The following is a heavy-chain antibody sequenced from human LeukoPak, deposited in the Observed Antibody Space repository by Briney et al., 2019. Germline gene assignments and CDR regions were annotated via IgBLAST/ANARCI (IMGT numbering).Heavy chain of an antibody. J-gene: IGHJ4*02. D-gene: IGHD6-13*01. CDR1: GYSISSYY. CDR3: ARLRGSSWSDVDY. Sequence: SETLSLTCTVSGYSISSYYWNWIRQSPGKGLEWIGNIFYRGGTNYNPSLKSRVTISVDTSKNQFSLRLSSVTAADTAMYYCARLRGSSWSDVDYWGQGTLVTVSS. CDR2: IFYRGGT. V-gene: IGHV4-59*08.